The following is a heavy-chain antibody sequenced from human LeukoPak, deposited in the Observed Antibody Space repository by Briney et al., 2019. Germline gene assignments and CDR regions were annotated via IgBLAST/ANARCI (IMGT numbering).Heavy chain of an antibody. Sequence: SETLSLTCTVSGYSISSGYYWGWIRQPPGKGLEWIGSIYHSGRTFYNPSLKSRVTISVDTSKNQFSLKLTSVTAADTAVYYCATVFVTVTTSWYFDLWGRGTLVTVSS. CDR1: GYSISSGYY. CDR3: ATVFVTVTTSWYFDL. J-gene: IGHJ2*01. CDR2: IYHSGRT. D-gene: IGHD4-11*01. V-gene: IGHV4-38-2*02.